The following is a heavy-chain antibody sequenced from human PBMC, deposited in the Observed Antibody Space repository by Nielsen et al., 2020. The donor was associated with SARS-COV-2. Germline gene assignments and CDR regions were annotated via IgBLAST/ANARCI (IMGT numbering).Heavy chain of an antibody. CDR1: GFTFSNYA. Sequence: GGSLRLSCAASGFTFSNYAMHWVRQAPGKGLEYVSAISSNGGSTYYADSVKGRFTISRDNSKNTLYLQMSSLRAEDTAVYYCVKDGYGSGSYYRLSFDYWGQGTLVTVSS. J-gene: IGHJ4*02. CDR3: VKDGYGSGSYYRLSFDY. D-gene: IGHD3-10*01. V-gene: IGHV3-64D*06. CDR2: ISSNGGST.